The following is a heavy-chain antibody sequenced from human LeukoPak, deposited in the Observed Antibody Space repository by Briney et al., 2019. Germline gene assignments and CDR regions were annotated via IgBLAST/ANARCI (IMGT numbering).Heavy chain of an antibody. Sequence: GGSLRLSCAASGFTFSSYAMHWVRQAPGKGLEWVAVISYDGSNKYYADSVKGRFTISRDNSKNTLYLQMNSLRAEDTAVYYCAKSPSPYYYDSSGRPLDYWGQGTLVTVSS. V-gene: IGHV3-30-3*02. D-gene: IGHD3-22*01. CDR1: GFTFSSYA. CDR3: AKSPSPYYYDSSGRPLDY. CDR2: ISYDGSNK. J-gene: IGHJ4*02.